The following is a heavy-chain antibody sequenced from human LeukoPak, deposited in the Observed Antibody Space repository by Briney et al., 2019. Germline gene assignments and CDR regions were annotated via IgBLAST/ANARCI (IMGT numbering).Heavy chain of an antibody. CDR3: ARGPPGIVVVVAATGGGGNFDY. V-gene: IGHV1-8*01. CDR1: GYTFTSYD. CDR2: MNPNSGNT. D-gene: IGHD2-15*01. Sequence: ASVKVSCKASGYTFTSYDINWVRQATGQGLEWMGWMNPNSGNTGYAQKFQGRVTMTRNTSISTAYMELSSLRSEDTAAYYCARGPPGIVVVVAATGGGGNFDYWGQGTLVTVSS. J-gene: IGHJ4*02.